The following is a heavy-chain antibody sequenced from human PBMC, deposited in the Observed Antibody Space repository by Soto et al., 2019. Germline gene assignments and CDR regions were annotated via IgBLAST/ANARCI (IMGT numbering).Heavy chain of an antibody. CDR3: AREVEGYCSGGSCHNWFDP. V-gene: IGHV4-34*09. D-gene: IGHD2-15*01. Sequence: SGTLSLTCAVYGGSFSGYYWSWIRQPPGKGLEWIGEINHSGSTYYNPSLKSRVTISVDTSKNQFSLKLSSVTAADTAVYYCAREVEGYCSGGSCHNWFDPWGQGTLVTVSS. CDR2: INHSGST. CDR1: GGSFSGYY. J-gene: IGHJ5*02.